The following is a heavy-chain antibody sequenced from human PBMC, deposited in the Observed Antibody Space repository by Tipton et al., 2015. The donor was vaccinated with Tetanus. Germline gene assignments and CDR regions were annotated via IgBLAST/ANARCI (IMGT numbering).Heavy chain of an antibody. CDR3: ARQGYNGTYQFDY. V-gene: IGHV4-39*01. Sequence: TPSLTCSVSGGYVSTSGHYWGWIRQAPGKGLEWLGSTYYSGSPHYNPSLNSRVTVFADPSKNQFSLNLISVTAADTAVYYCARQGYNGTYQFDYWGQGILVTVSS. CDR1: GGYVSTSGHY. J-gene: IGHJ4*02. D-gene: IGHD1-26*01. CDR2: TYYSGSP.